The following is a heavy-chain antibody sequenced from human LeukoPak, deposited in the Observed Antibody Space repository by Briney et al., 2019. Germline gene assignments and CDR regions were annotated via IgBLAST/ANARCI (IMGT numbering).Heavy chain of an antibody. Sequence: GGSLRLSCAASGFTFSSYWMHWVRQAPGKGLVWVSRINSDGRSTSYADSLKGRVTTSTDNAKNTLYLQMNSLRAEDTAVYYCARGAPYSSSWYISYYYYYYYMDVWGKGTTVTASS. CDR2: INSDGRST. V-gene: IGHV3-74*01. D-gene: IGHD6-13*01. CDR1: GFTFSSYW. J-gene: IGHJ6*03. CDR3: ARGAPYSSSWYISYYYYYYYMDV.